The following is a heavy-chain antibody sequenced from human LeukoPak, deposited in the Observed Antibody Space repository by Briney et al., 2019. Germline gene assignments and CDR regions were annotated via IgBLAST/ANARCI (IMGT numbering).Heavy chain of an antibody. CDR3: ARGPEMITVYQYYYYMDV. Sequence: GGSLRLFCAASGFTFSRYSMHWVRHAPGKGLEWGSSISRSISYIYYADSGKGRFTISRNNDKNSLYLQMNSLRAENTAVYYCARGPEMITVYQYYYYMDVWGKGTTVTVSS. CDR2: ISRSISYI. D-gene: IGHD2-8*01. J-gene: IGHJ6*03. CDR1: GFTFSRYS. V-gene: IGHV3-21*01.